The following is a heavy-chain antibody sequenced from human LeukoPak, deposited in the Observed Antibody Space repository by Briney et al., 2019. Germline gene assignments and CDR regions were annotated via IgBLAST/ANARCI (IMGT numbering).Heavy chain of an antibody. D-gene: IGHD2-15*01. CDR1: GFTFSSYS. V-gene: IGHV3-21*01. J-gene: IGHJ4*02. CDR3: ARDPLGYCSGGSCSGDY. Sequence: GGSLRLSCAASGFTFSSYSMSWVRQAPGKGLEWDSSISSSSSYIYYADSVKGRFTISRDNAKNSLYLQMNSLRAEDTAVYYCARDPLGYCSGGSCSGDYWGQGTLVTVSS. CDR2: ISSSSSYI.